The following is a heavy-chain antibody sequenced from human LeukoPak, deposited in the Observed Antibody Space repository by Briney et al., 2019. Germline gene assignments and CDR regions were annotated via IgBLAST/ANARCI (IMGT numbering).Heavy chain of an antibody. CDR1: GFSLDDYG. CDR3: GRVPGVAARRPEYFQH. J-gene: IGHJ1*01. Sequence: GGSLRLSCAASGFSLDDYGMSWVRQAPGKGLGWVSGINWNGDSTGYGDSVKGRFTISRDNGKNSLYLQMKSLRAEDTALYYWGRVPGVAARRPEYFQHWGQGTLFTVFS. D-gene: IGHD6-6*01. CDR2: INWNGDST. V-gene: IGHV3-20*04.